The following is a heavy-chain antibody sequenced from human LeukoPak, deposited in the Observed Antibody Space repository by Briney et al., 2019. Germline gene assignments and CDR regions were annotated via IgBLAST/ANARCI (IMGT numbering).Heavy chain of an antibody. Sequence: GASVKVSCKASGGTFISYAISWVRQAPGQGLEWMGRIIPILGIANYAQKFQDRVTITADKSTSTAYMELSSLRSEDTAVYYCARDGLSDYGSGSYYDYWGQGTLVTVSS. J-gene: IGHJ4*02. D-gene: IGHD3-10*01. CDR1: GGTFISYA. CDR3: ARDGLSDYGSGSYYDY. V-gene: IGHV1-69*04. CDR2: IIPILGIA.